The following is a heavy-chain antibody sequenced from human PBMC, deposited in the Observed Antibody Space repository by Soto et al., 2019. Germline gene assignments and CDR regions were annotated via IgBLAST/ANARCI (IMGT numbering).Heavy chain of an antibody. D-gene: IGHD5-18*01. V-gene: IGHV5-51*01. CDR1: FW. Sequence: FWVGRMSNKQGKGLEWMGIIYPGDSDTRYSPSFQGQVTISADKSLSTAYLQWSSLKASDTAMYSCAASYGYSYGKGYYYYGMDVWGQGTTVTVSS. CDR2: IYPGDSDT. J-gene: IGHJ6*02. CDR3: AASYGYSYGKGYYYYGMDV.